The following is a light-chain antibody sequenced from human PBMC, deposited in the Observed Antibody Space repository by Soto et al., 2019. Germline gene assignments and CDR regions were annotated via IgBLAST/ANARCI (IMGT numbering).Light chain of an antibody. CDR1: QSVSSSS. CDR3: QQYNSYSWT. Sequence: EIVLTQSPGTLSLSPGERATLSCRASQSVSSSSLAWYQQKPGQAPRLLIYGASSRATGITDRFSGSGSGTEFTLTISSLQPDDFATYYCQQYNSYSWTFGQGTKVDI. J-gene: IGKJ1*01. CDR2: GAS. V-gene: IGKV3-20*01.